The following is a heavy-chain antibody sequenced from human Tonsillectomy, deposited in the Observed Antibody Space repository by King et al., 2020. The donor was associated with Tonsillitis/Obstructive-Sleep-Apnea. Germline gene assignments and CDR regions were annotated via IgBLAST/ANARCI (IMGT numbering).Heavy chain of an antibody. CDR2: IYWDDDK. V-gene: IGHV2-5*02. CDR1: GFSLSTSGVG. CDR3: AHRRDGSGSYDPTPFDY. J-gene: IGHJ4*02. Sequence: TLKESGPTLVKPTQTLTLTCTFSGFSLSTSGVGVGWIRQPPGNALEWLALIYWDDDKRYSPSLKSRLTITKDTSKNQVVLTMANMDPVDTATYYCAHRRDGSGSYDPTPFDYWGQGTLVIVSS. D-gene: IGHD3-10*01.